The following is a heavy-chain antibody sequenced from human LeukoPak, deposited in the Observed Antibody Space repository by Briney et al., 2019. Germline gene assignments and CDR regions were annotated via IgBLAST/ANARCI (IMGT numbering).Heavy chain of an antibody. V-gene: IGHV4-39*01. CDR3: ASASVAALDY. CDR1: GGSISSSSYY. CDR2: IYYSGST. D-gene: IGHD6-13*01. J-gene: IGHJ4*02. Sequence: SSETLSLTCTVSGGSISSSSYYWGWIRQPPGKGLEWIGSIYYSGSTYYNPSLKSRVTISVDTSKNQFSLRLSSVTAADTAVYYCASASVAALDYWGQGTLVTVSS.